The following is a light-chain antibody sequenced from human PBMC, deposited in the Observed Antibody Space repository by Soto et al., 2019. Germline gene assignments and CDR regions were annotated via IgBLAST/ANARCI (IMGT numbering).Light chain of an antibody. CDR2: GAS. J-gene: IGKJ1*01. V-gene: IGKV3-20*01. CDR3: QQYGSSPWT. CDR1: QSVRSTY. Sequence: EVVLTQSPATLSLSPGERATLSCRASQSVRSTYLAWFQQQPGHAPRLLIYGASHRATGIPDRFSGSGSGTDFTLTISRLEPEDFAVYYCQQYGSSPWTFGQGTKVDIK.